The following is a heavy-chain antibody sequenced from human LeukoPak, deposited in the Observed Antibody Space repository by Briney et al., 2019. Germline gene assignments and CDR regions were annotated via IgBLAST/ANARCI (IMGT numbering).Heavy chain of an antibody. CDR2: FFTGGTT. D-gene: IGHD2-15*01. CDR1: GGSVSNFY. Sequence: SETLSLTCSVSGGSVSNFYWSWIRQSPGTGLEWIGRFFTGGTTDYNPSLKSRVTMSVDTSKNQFSLNLTSVTAADTAVYFCARDQYCSGGGCYPRIDYWGQGILVTVSS. CDR3: ARDQYCSGGGCYPRIDY. V-gene: IGHV4-4*07. J-gene: IGHJ4*02.